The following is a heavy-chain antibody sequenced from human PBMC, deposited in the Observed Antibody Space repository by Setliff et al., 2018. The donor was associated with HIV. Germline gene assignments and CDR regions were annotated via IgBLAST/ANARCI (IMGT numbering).Heavy chain of an antibody. CDR2: INGDGSTT. V-gene: IGHV3-74*01. Sequence: PGGSLRLSCAASGFTLSSYWMHWVRQAPGKGLVCVSHINGDGSTTTYADSVKGRFTISRDNAKNTLYLQMNSLRAEDTAVYYCVKGGMTNAAFNIWGPGTMVTVSS. CDR1: GFTLSSYW. D-gene: IGHD3-16*01. CDR3: VKGGMTNAAFNI. J-gene: IGHJ3*02.